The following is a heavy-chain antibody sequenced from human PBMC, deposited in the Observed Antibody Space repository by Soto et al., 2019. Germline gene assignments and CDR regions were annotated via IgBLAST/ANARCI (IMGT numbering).Heavy chain of an antibody. V-gene: IGHV1-18*01. J-gene: IGHJ5*02. CDR3: ARYCSGGSCYPYNWFDP. CDR2: ISAYNGNT. D-gene: IGHD2-15*01. CDR1: GYTFTSYG. Sequence: ASVKVSCKASGYTFTSYGISWVRQAPGQRLKWMGWISAYNGNTNYAQKLQGRVTMTTDTTTSTAYMELRSLRSDDTAVYFCARYCSGGSCYPYNWFDPWGQGTLVTVSS.